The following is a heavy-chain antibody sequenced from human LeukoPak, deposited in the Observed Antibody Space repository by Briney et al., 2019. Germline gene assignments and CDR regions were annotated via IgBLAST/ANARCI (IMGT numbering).Heavy chain of an antibody. CDR2: IHYSGST. D-gene: IGHD3-22*01. CDR3: ARVDGSGDYRRRGPLVDY. J-gene: IGHJ4*02. V-gene: IGHV4-59*01. CDR1: GGSISNYY. Sequence: PSETLSLTCTVSGGSISNYYWSWIRQPPGKGLEWIGYIHYSGSTNYNPSLKSRVTISVDTSKNQFSLKLSSVTAADTAVYYCARVDGSGDYRRRGPLVDYWGQGTLVTVSS.